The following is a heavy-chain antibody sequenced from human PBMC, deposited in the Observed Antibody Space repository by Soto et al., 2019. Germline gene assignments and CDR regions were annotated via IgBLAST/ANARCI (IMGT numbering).Heavy chain of an antibody. CDR2: ISGSGGST. Sequence: LRLSCAASGFTFSSYAMSWVRQAPGKGLEWVSAISGSGGSTYYADSVKGRFTISRDNSKNTLYLQMNSLRAEDTAVYYCAKGTYSSGWYWFDPWGQGTLVTVSS. D-gene: IGHD6-19*01. V-gene: IGHV3-23*01. CDR3: AKGTYSSGWYWFDP. J-gene: IGHJ5*02. CDR1: GFTFSSYA.